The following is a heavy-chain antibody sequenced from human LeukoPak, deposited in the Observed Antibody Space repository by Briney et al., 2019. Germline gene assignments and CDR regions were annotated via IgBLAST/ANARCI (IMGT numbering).Heavy chain of an antibody. CDR3: ARAGAMIASDYYYYMDV. V-gene: IGHV1-2*02. J-gene: IGHJ6*03. Sequence: ASMKVSCKAFGYTFGAYFMHWVRQAPGQGLEWMGWINPDNGGTRYAQRFQDRVTMTRDTSITTAYMELSSVKSDDTAVYYCARAGAMIASDYYYYMDVWGNGTTVTVSS. CDR2: INPDNGGT. CDR1: GYTFGAYF. D-gene: IGHD3-16*01.